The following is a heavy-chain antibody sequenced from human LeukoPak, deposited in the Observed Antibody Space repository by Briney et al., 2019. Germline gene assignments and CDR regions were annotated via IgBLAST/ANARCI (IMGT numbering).Heavy chain of an antibody. Sequence: SETLSLTCSVSGGSISSYYWTWIRQPPGKGLEWIGYRYYSGSTTYNPSLKSRVTISVDTSKSQFSLKLVSVTAADTAIYYCARVRGDFETDWGQGTLVTVSS. CDR3: ARVRGDFETD. CDR1: GGSISSYY. V-gene: IGHV4-59*01. J-gene: IGHJ1*01. D-gene: IGHD3-16*01. CDR2: RYYSGST.